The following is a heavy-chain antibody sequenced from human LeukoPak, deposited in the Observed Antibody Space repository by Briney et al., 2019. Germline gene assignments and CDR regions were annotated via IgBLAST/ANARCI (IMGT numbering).Heavy chain of an antibody. Sequence: SETLSLTCTVSGGSISSYYWSWIRQPPGKGLEWIGYIYYSGSTNYNPSPKSRVTISVDTSKNPFSLKLSFVTAADTAVYYCARSESKGYYTWSWFDPWGQGTLVTVSS. CDR3: ARSESKGYYTWSWFDP. V-gene: IGHV4-59*01. D-gene: IGHD3-3*01. CDR2: IYYSGST. CDR1: GGSISSYY. J-gene: IGHJ5*02.